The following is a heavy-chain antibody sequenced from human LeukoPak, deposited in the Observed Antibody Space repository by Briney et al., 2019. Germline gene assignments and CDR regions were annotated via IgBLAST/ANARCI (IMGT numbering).Heavy chain of an antibody. V-gene: IGHV3-23*01. J-gene: IGHJ4*02. CDR2: LSGSGLNT. CDR1: GFTFSSYG. D-gene: IGHD3-22*01. CDR3: ARAYDSGGSLLRSSDY. Sequence: GGSLRLSCAASGFTFSSYGMHWIRQSPERGLEWVSGLSGSGLNTYYADSVKGRFTISRDNSKNTLYLQMNSLRVEDTAVYYCARAYDSGGSLLRSSDYWGQGTLVTVSS.